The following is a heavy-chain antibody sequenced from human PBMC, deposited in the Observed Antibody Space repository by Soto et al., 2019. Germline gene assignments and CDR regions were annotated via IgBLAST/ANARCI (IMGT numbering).Heavy chain of an antibody. D-gene: IGHD1-1*01. J-gene: IGHJ6*02. CDR2: IYYSGST. V-gene: IGHV4-31*03. Sequence: QVQLQESGPGLVKPSQTVSLTCTVSGHSVISGGYHWSWVRLHPGKGLEWIGNIYYSGSTWYNPSLKRRLTISLDSSKNQFSLTVNSVTAADTAVYYCARAPIPNWNYYGMDVWGQGTTVTVSS. CDR3: ARAPIPNWNYYGMDV. CDR1: GHSVISGGYH.